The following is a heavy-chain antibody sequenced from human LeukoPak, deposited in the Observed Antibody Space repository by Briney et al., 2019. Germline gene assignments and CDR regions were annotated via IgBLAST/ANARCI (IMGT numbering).Heavy chain of an antibody. J-gene: IGHJ4*02. D-gene: IGHD3-22*01. CDR2: IIPIFGTA. CDR1: GGTFSSYA. Sequence: AAVKVSCKASGGTFSSYAISWVRQAPGQGLEWMGGIIPIFGTANYAQKFQGRVTITTDESTSTAYMELSSLRSEDTAVYYCARRYYYDSSGYNWGQGTLVTVSS. CDR3: ARRYYYDSSGYN. V-gene: IGHV1-69*05.